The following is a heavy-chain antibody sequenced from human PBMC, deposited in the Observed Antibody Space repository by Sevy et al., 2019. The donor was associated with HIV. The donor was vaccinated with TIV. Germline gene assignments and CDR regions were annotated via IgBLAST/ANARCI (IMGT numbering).Heavy chain of an antibody. J-gene: IGHJ6*03. D-gene: IGHD2-15*01. CDR2: INAGYGNT. CDR3: ATSGYCSGGSCYGDYYYYYMDV. Sequence: ASVKVSCKASGYTFTSYAMHWVRQAPGQRLEWMGWINAGYGNTKYSQKFQGRVTITRDTSASTAYMELSSLRSEDTAVYYCATSGYCSGGSCYGDYYYYYMDVWGKGTTVTVSS. CDR1: GYTFTSYA. V-gene: IGHV1-3*01.